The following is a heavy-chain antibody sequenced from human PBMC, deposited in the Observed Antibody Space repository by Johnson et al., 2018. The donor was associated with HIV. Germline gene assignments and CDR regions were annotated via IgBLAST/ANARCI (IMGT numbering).Heavy chain of an antibody. CDR2: ISYDGSDK. CDR3: ATTMTTVTLYDACDV. Sequence: QVQVLESGGGVVQPGRSLRLSCVASGFTFRSYGMHWVRQAPGKGLEWVAVISYDGSDKYYVDSVKGRFTISRDNSENTLNLQMNSLRAEDTAVYYCATTMTTVTLYDACDVWGQGTMVTVSS. CDR1: GFTFRSYG. V-gene: IGHV3-30*03. D-gene: IGHD4-11*01. J-gene: IGHJ3*01.